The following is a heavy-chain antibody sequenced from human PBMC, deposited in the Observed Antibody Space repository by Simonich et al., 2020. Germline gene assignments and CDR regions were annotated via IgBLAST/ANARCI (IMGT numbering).Heavy chain of an antibody. V-gene: IGHV4-34*01. CDR3: ARGKGWKNAFDI. J-gene: IGHJ3*02. Sequence: QVQLQQWGAGLLKPSETLSLTCAVYGGSFSGYYWSWIRQPPGKGLEWIGEINHSDSTNYNPPCERRGTISLDTSKNQYSLKRSSVTAADTAVYYCARGKGWKNAFDIWGQGTMVTVSS. CDR2: INHSDST. D-gene: IGHD1-1*01. CDR1: GGSFSGYY.